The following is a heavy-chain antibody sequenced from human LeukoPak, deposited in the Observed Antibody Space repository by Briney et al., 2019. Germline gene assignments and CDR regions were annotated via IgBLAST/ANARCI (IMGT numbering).Heavy chain of an antibody. CDR1: GYTLTELS. CDR3: ATGGYYDSSGYPYNWLDP. J-gene: IGHJ5*02. Sequence: ASVKVSCKVSGYTLTELSMHWVRQAPGKGLEWMGGFDPEDGETIYAQKFQGRVTMTEDTSTDTAYMELSSLRSEDTAVYYCATGGYYDSSGYPYNWLDPWGQGTLVTVSS. V-gene: IGHV1-24*01. D-gene: IGHD3-22*01. CDR2: FDPEDGET.